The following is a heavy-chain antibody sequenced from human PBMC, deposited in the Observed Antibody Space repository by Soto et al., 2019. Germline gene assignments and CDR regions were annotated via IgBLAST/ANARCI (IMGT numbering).Heavy chain of an antibody. J-gene: IGHJ3*02. CDR1: GFTFSNAW. Sequence: EVQLVESGGGLVKPGGSLRLSCAASGFTFSNAWMSWVRQAPGKGLEWVGRIKSKTDGGTTDYAAPVKGRFTISRDDSKNTLYLQMNSLKTEDTAVYYCTAYDFWSGDAFDIWGQGTMVTVSS. CDR2: IKSKTDGGTT. V-gene: IGHV3-15*01. CDR3: TAYDFWSGDAFDI. D-gene: IGHD3-3*01.